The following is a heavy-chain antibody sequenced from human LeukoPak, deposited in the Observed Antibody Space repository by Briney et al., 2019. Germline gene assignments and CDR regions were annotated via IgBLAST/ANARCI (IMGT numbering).Heavy chain of an antibody. Sequence: PSETLSLTCAVYGGSFSGYYWSWIRQPPGKGLEWIGEINHSGSTNYNPSLKSRVTISVDTPKNQFSLKLSSVTAADTAVYYCARGKGSYGYVSKRGAKYFDYWGQGTLVTVSS. V-gene: IGHV4-34*01. J-gene: IGHJ4*02. CDR2: INHSGST. CDR1: GGSFSGYY. CDR3: ARGKGSYGYVSKRGAKYFDY. D-gene: IGHD5-18*01.